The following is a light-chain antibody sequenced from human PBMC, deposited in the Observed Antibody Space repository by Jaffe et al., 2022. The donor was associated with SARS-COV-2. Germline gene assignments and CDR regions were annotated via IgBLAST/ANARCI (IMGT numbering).Light chain of an antibody. J-gene: IGKJ5*01. CDR1: QSINGY. CDR2: AAS. V-gene: IGKV1-39*01. CDR3: QQSYSTPIT. Sequence: DIQMTQSPSSLSVSVGDRVTISCRASQSINGYLNWYQQKPGKAPKLLIYAASRLQSGVPSRFSGSISGTDFTLTISSLQPEDFATYYCQQSYSTPITFGQGTRLEIK.